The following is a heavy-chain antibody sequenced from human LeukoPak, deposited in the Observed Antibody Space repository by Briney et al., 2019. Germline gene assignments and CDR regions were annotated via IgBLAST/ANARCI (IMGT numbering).Heavy chain of an antibody. CDR1: GFTFDDYG. CDR2: INWNGGST. V-gene: IGHV3-20*01. D-gene: IGHD2-2*01. J-gene: IGHJ3*02. Sequence: GGSLRLSCAASGFTFDDYGMSWVRQAPGKGLEWVSGINWNGGSTGYADSVKGRFTISRDNAKNSLYLQMNSLRAEDTALYHCAREGCSSTSRYYDIWGQGTMVTVSS. CDR3: AREGCSSTSRYYDI.